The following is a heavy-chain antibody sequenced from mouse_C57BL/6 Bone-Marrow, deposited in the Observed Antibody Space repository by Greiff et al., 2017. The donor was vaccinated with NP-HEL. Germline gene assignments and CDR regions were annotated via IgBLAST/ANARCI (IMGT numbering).Heavy chain of an antibody. J-gene: IGHJ4*01. CDR2: ISYDGSN. CDR3: AIWLRRRDY. Sequence: EVQVVESGPGLVKPSQSLSLTCSVTGYSITSGYYWNWIRQFPGNKLEWMGYISYDGSNNYNPSLKNRISITRDTSKNQFFLKLNSVTTEDTATYYCAIWLRRRDYWGQGTSVTVSS. CDR1: GYSITSGYY. V-gene: IGHV3-6*01. D-gene: IGHD2-2*01.